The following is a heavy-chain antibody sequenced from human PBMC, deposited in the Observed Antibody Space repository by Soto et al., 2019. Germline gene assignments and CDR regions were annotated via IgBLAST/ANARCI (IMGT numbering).Heavy chain of an antibody. CDR1: GFSFSTTGVG. CDR3: AHRQAQGIGLAGTFHS. V-gene: IGHV2-5*02. CDR2: IYWDDDK. Sequence: QITLKESGPTLVKPTQTLTLTCTFSGFSFSTTGVGVGWIRQPPGKALEWLALIYWDDDKRYSPSLKSRLTITKDTSKNQVVLTMTNMDPVDTATYYCAHRQAQGIGLAGTFHSWGQGTLVTVSS. J-gene: IGHJ4*02. D-gene: IGHD6-19*01.